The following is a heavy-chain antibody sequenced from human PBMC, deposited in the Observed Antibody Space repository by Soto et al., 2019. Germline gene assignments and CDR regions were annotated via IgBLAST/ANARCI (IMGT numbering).Heavy chain of an antibody. V-gene: IGHV4-4*02. CDR2: IYHSGSA. J-gene: IGHJ6*02. Sequence: SETLSPTCTVSGASITSENWWSWVRQPPGKGLEWIGEIYHSGSANYNPSLKSRATISVDRSKNQFSLKLSSVTAADTAVYYCARVPDVWGQGTTVTVSS. CDR3: ARVPDV. CDR1: GASITSENW.